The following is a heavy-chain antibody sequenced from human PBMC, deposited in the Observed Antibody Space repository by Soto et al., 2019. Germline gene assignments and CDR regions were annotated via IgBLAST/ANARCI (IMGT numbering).Heavy chain of an antibody. Sequence: EVQLLESGGGLVQPGGSLRLSCAASGFTFSSYAMSWVRQAPGKGLEWVSAISGSGGSTYYAVSVKGRFTISRDNSKNTLYLQMNSLRAEDTAVYYCAKPHPPVELELHLYYYYGMDVWGQGTTVTVSS. CDR3: AKPHPPVELELHLYYYYGMDV. CDR1: GFTFSSYA. CDR2: ISGSGGST. J-gene: IGHJ6*02. D-gene: IGHD1-7*01. V-gene: IGHV3-23*01.